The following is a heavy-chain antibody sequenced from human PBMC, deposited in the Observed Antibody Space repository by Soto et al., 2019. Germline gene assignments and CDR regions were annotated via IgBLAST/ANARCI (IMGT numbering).Heavy chain of an antibody. Sequence: GGSLRLSCAASGFTFSSYAMSWVRQAPGKGLERVSVISYDGSNKYYADSVKGRFTISRDNSKNTLYLQMNSLRAEDTAVYYCARGTYYDILTGYSYFDYWGQGTLVTVSS. D-gene: IGHD3-9*01. CDR1: GFTFSSYA. CDR2: ISYDGSNK. J-gene: IGHJ4*02. V-gene: IGHV3-30*04. CDR3: ARGTYYDILTGYSYFDY.